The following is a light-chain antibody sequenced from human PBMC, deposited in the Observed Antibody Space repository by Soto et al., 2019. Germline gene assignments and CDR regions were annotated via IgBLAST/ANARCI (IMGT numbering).Light chain of an antibody. CDR3: QHYNNWPPIT. J-gene: IGKJ5*01. Sequence: EIVMTQSPATLSVSPGERATLSCRAGQNIHTNLAWYQQKPGQAPRLLFYGASTGATGLPARFSGSGSGTEFTLTISSLHSEDFAVYYCQHYNNWPPITFGQGTRLEIK. CDR2: GAS. CDR1: QNIHTN. V-gene: IGKV3-15*01.